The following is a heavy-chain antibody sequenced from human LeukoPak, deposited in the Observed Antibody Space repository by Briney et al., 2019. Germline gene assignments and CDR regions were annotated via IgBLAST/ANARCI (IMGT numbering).Heavy chain of an antibody. CDR3: ARRGGQRWLVQSLPYRNKIDY. V-gene: IGHV4-34*01. CDR2: INHSGST. Sequence: SSETLSLTCAVYGGSFSGYYWSWIRQPPGKGLEWIGEINHSGSTNYNPSLKSRVTISVDTSKNQFSLKLSSVTAADTAVYYCARRGGQRWLVQSLPYRNKIDYWGQGTLVTVSS. CDR1: GGSFSGYY. J-gene: IGHJ4*02. D-gene: IGHD6-19*01.